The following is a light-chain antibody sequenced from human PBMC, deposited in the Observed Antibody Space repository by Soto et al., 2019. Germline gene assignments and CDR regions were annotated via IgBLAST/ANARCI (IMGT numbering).Light chain of an antibody. CDR1: QTIMTY. CDR3: QQSYNSPQT. V-gene: IGKV1-39*01. J-gene: IGKJ1*01. Sequence: DIQMTQSPSSLSASVGEEVTITCRASQTIMTYLNWYQLKPGKPPRLLIYGASSSQSGVPSRFSGSGSGTDFTLTISSLQPEDFATYSCQQSYNSPQTFGQGTKVDIK. CDR2: GAS.